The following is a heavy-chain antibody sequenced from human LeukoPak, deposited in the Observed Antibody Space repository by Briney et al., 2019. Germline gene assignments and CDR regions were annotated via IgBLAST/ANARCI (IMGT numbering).Heavy chain of an antibody. CDR2: IDSTSGYI. Sequence: GGSLRLSCAASGFNFNTYSMNWVRQAPGKRLEWVSSIDSTSGYIYYADSVKGRFTISRENAKNSLYLQMNSLRAEDTAVYYCAKDGGSVRGAFDIWGQGTMVTVSS. D-gene: IGHD3-16*01. CDR3: AKDGGSVRGAFDI. J-gene: IGHJ3*02. CDR1: GFNFNTYS. V-gene: IGHV3-21*01.